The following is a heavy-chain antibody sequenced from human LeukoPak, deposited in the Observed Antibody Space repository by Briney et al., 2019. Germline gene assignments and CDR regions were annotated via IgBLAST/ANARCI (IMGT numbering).Heavy chain of an antibody. D-gene: IGHD3-10*01. V-gene: IGHV3-7*04. CDR3: ARYDYGSGSYDY. CDR2: IKQDGSEK. CDR1: GFTFSNYW. J-gene: IGHJ4*02. Sequence: PGGSLRLSCAASGFTFSNYWMSWVRQAPGKGLEWVANIKQDGSEKYYVDSVKGRFTISRDNAKNSLYLQMNSLRAEDTAVYCCARYDYGSGSYDYWGQGTLVTVSS.